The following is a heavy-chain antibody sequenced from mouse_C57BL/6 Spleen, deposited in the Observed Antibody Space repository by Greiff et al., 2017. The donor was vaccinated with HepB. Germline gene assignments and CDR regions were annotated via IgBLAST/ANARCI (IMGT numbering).Heavy chain of an antibody. J-gene: IGHJ1*03. V-gene: IGHV1-69*01. CDR1: GYTFTSYW. CDR3: ARGGGRRIYYGSSYWYFDV. CDR2: IDPSDSYT. Sequence: QVQLQQPGAELVMPGASVKLSCKASGYTFTSYWMHWVKQRPGQGLEWIGEIDPSDSYTNYNQKFKGKSTLTVDKSSSTAYMQLSSLTSEDSAVYYCARGGGRRIYYGSSYWYFDVWGTGTTVTVSS. D-gene: IGHD1-1*01.